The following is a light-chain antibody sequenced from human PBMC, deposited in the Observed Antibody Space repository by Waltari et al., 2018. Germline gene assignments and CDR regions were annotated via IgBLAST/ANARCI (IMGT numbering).Light chain of an antibody. CDR1: QSVLYSSNNKNY. Sequence: DIVMTQSPDSLAVSLGERATINCKSSQSVLYSSNNKNYFAWYQQKPGQPPKLLIYWASTRESGVPDRFSGSGSGTDFTLTISSLQAEDLAVYYCQQYYSTPLTFGGGTKVEIK. J-gene: IGKJ4*01. V-gene: IGKV4-1*01. CDR3: QQYYSTPLT. CDR2: WAS.